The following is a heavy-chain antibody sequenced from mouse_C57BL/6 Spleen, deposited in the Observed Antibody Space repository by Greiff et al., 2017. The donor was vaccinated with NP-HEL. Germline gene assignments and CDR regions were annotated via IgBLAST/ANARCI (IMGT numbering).Heavy chain of an antibody. V-gene: IGHV1-61*01. CDR3: ARGVSYSNYPWFAY. CDR2: IYPSDSET. Sequence: QVQLQQPGAELVRPGSSVKLSCKASGYTFTSYWMDWVKQRPGQGLEWIGNIYPSDSETHYNQKFKDKATLTVDKSSSTAYMQLSSLTSEDSAVYYCARGVSYSNYPWFAYWGQGTLVTVSA. J-gene: IGHJ3*01. D-gene: IGHD2-5*01. CDR1: GYTFTSYW.